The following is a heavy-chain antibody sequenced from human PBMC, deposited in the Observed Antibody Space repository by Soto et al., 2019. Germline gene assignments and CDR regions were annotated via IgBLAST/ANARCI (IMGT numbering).Heavy chain of an antibody. Sequence: SVKVSCKASGGTFSSYAISWVRQAPGQGLEWMGGIIPIFGTANYAQKFQGRVTITADESTSTAYMELSSLRSEDTAVYYCASNIVVLPAACYGMDVWGQGTTVTVSS. CDR2: IIPIFGTA. V-gene: IGHV1-69*13. D-gene: IGHD2-2*01. J-gene: IGHJ6*02. CDR1: GGTFSSYA. CDR3: ASNIVVLPAACYGMDV.